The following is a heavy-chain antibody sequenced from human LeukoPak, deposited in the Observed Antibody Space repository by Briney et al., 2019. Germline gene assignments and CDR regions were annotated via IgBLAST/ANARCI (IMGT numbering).Heavy chain of an antibody. Sequence: GGSLRLSCAASGFTFSSYSMNWVRQAPGKGLEWVSSISSSSSYIYYADSVKGRFTISRDNAKNSLYLQMNSLRAEDTAVYYCARDNPMITSDFDYWGQGTLVAVSS. D-gene: IGHD3-16*01. CDR1: GFTFSSYS. V-gene: IGHV3-21*01. CDR3: ARDNPMITSDFDY. CDR2: ISSSSSYI. J-gene: IGHJ4*02.